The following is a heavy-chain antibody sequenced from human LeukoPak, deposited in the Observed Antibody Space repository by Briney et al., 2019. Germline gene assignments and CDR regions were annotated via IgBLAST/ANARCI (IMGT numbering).Heavy chain of an antibody. V-gene: IGHV3-23*01. D-gene: IGHD4-17*01. CDR3: ARGGYGAHMG. CDR2: ISGSGGST. CDR1: GFTFSSYA. J-gene: IGHJ4*02. Sequence: GGSLRLSCAASGFTFSSYAMSWVRQAPGKGLEWVSGISGSGGSTYYADSVKGRFTISRDNPKNTLYLQMNSLRADDSAVYYCARGGYGAHMGWGQGILVSVSS.